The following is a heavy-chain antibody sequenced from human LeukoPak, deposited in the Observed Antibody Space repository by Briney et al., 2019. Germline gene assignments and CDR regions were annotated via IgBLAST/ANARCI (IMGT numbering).Heavy chain of an antibody. J-gene: IGHJ4*02. CDR2: IIPIFGTA. CDR3: ARGERYCSGGSCYSELDY. CDR1: GGTFSSYA. V-gene: IGHV1-69*13. Sequence: SVKVSCKASGGTFSSYAISWVRQAPGQGLEWMGGIIPIFGTANYAQKFQGRVTITADESTSTAYMELSNLRSEDTAVYYCARGERYCSGGSCYSELDYWGQGTLVTVSS. D-gene: IGHD2-15*01.